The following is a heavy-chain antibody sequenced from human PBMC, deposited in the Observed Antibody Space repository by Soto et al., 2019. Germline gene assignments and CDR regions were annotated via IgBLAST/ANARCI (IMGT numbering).Heavy chain of an antibody. CDR2: ISYDGSNK. D-gene: IGHD4-17*01. CDR3: ARSSYGDLRSNWFDP. Sequence: GGSLRLSCAASGFTFSSYAMHWVRQAPGKGLEWVAVISYDGSNKYYADSVKGRFTISRDNSKNTLYLQMNSLRDEDTDEYYCARSSYGDLRSNWFDPWGQGTLVTVSS. J-gene: IGHJ5*02. V-gene: IGHV3-30-3*01. CDR1: GFTFSSYA.